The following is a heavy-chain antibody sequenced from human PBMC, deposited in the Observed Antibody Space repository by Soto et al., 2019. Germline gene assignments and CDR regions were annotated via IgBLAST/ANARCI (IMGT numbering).Heavy chain of an antibody. J-gene: IGHJ4*02. D-gene: IGHD2-15*01. V-gene: IGHV4-59*01. CDR3: ANLTRRIVVVVLPIPS. CDR1: GGSLSSYY. Sequence: SATLSLTCAVSGGSLSSYYWSWVRQSPGKGLEWIGYIHSTGSTNYSPSLKSRLTISIDTSKNQFSLRLNSLTAADTAVYYCANLTRRIVVVVLPIPSWGQGTLVTVSS. CDR2: IHSTGST.